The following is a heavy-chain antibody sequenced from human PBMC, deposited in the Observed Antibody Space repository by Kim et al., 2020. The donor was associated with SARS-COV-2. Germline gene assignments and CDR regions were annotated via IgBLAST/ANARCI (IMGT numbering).Heavy chain of an antibody. Sequence: DTPALKSRVTISVDTSKNQFSLKLCSVTAADTAVYYCARAAAGLDAFDIWGQGTMVTVSS. D-gene: IGHD6-13*01. V-gene: IGHV4-59*01. J-gene: IGHJ3*02. CDR3: ARAAAGLDAFDI.